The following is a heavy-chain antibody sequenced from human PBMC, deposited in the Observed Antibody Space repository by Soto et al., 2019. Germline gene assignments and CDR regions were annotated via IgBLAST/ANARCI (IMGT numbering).Heavy chain of an antibody. CDR1: GFTFSSYG. D-gene: IGHD4-17*01. Sequence: QVQLVESGGGVVQPGRSLRLSCAASGFTFSSYGMHWVRQAPGKGLEWVAVISYDGSNNYYADSVKGRFTISRDNSKNTLYLQMNSLRAEDTAVYYCAKDLDDYGGSWWGQGTLVTVSS. CDR2: ISYDGSNN. CDR3: AKDLDDYGGSW. V-gene: IGHV3-30*18. J-gene: IGHJ4*02.